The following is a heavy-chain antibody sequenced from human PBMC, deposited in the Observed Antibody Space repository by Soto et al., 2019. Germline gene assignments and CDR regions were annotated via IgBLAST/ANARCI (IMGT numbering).Heavy chain of an antibody. CDR2: IYHTGGT. D-gene: IGHD3-10*01. Sequence: QLQLQESGSGLVQPSQTLSLTCAVSGVSISSRDYSWSWIRQPPGKGLEWIGYIYHTGGTLYNPSLKSRVTISIDRSKNQFSLKVSSVTAADTAVYYCASDYGSGSYRFDYWGQGTLVTVSS. CDR1: GVSISSRDYS. V-gene: IGHV4-30-2*01. J-gene: IGHJ4*02. CDR3: ASDYGSGSYRFDY.